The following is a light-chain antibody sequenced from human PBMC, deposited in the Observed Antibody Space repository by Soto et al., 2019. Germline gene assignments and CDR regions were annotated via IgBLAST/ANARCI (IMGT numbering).Light chain of an antibody. CDR1: SSDVGSYNL. CDR2: EAT. Sequence: QSVLTQPASVSGSPEQSITISCTGTSSDVGSYNLVSWYQQHPDKAPKVMIYEATKRPSGVSSRFSGSKSGNTASLTISGLQAEDEADYFCGSYTGSIYVFGNGTKLTVL. J-gene: IGLJ1*01. CDR3: GSYTGSIYV. V-gene: IGLV2-14*02.